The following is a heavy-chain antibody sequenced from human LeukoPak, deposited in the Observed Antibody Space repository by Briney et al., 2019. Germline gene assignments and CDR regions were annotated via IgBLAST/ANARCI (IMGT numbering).Heavy chain of an antibody. CDR2: ISTSSSYI. Sequence: GGSLTLSCAASGFPLNSHSMNWLRQAPGKGLEWVSSISTSSSYIYYADRVKGRFTFSRDNAKNSLYLQMNSLRAEDTAVYYCARDRYVILTGDLEYYFDYWGQGTLVTVSS. J-gene: IGHJ4*02. CDR1: GFPLNSHS. V-gene: IGHV3-21*01. CDR3: ARDRYVILTGDLEYYFDY. D-gene: IGHD3-9*01.